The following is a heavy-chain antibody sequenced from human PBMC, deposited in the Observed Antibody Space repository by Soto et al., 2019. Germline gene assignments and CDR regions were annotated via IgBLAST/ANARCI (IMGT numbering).Heavy chain of an antibody. V-gene: IGHV1-18*01. J-gene: IGHJ4*02. CDR1: GYTFTTYG. CDR2: ISAYNGNT. D-gene: IGHD3-10*01. Sequence: GASVKVSCKASGYTFTTYGIAWVRQAPGQGLEWMGWISAYNGNTNYAQKLQGRVTMTTDTSTSTAYMELRSLRSDDTAVYYCAAGWFGELNFDYWGQGTLVTVSS. CDR3: AAGWFGELNFDY.